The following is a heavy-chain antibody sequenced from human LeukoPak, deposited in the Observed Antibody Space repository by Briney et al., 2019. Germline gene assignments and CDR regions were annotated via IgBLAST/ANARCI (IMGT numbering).Heavy chain of an antibody. V-gene: IGHV1-18*01. J-gene: IGHJ4*02. CDR1: GYTFSSYG. CDR3: ARRQGTTLNFDY. Sequence: ASVKVSCKASGYTFSSYGFSWVRQAPGQGLEWMGLIKIYNGKTNYAQKLQGRVTMTTDTSTSTAYMELRSLRSDDTAVYYCARRQGTTLNFDYWGQGTLVTVSS. CDR2: IKIYNGKT. D-gene: IGHD1-1*01.